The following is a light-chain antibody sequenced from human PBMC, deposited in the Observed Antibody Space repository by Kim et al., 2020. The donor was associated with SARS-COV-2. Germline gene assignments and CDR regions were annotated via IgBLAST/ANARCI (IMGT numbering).Light chain of an antibody. CDR3: QQYHNYYT. CDR2: DVS. Sequence: LSVSAGDRATLSCRASQTVTGRLAWYQQKSGQAPRLVMYDVSTRASGIPARFSGSGSGTEFTLTISSLESEDFAVYYCQQYHNYYTFGQGTKLEI. J-gene: IGKJ2*01. CDR1: QTVTGR. V-gene: IGKV3-15*01.